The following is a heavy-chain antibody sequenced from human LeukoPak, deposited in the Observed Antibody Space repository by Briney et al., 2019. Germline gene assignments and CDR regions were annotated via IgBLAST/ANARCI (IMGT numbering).Heavy chain of an antibody. D-gene: IGHD6-19*01. CDR1: GFIFSNYW. CDR3: AKDAHSSGWFESFDY. V-gene: IGHV3-7*03. J-gene: IGHJ4*02. Sequence: AGGSLRLSCAGSGFIFSNYWMSWVRQAPGKGLEWVANIKEDGSEKYYVDSVKGRFTISRDNAKSSLYLQMNSLRAEDTAVYYCAKDAHSSGWFESFDYWGQGTLVTVSS. CDR2: IKEDGSEK.